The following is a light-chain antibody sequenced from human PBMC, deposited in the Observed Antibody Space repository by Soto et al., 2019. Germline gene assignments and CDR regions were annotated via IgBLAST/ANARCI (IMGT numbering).Light chain of an antibody. Sequence: QSVLTQPASVSGSPGQSITISCTGTSSDVGGYNYVSWYQHHPGKAPKVIIYDVTNRPTGVSDRFSGSKSGNTASLTISGLQAEDEAEYFCTSYTTGSSLVVFGGGTKLTVL. CDR2: DVT. V-gene: IGLV2-14*03. J-gene: IGLJ2*01. CDR3: TSYTTGSSLVV. CDR1: SSDVGGYNY.